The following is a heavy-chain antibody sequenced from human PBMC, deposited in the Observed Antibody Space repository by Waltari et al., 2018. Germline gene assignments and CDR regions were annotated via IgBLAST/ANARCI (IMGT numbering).Heavy chain of an antibody. V-gene: IGHV3-23*01. CDR2: SRCSGGSK. CDR1: GFTFSSYA. J-gene: IGHJ2*01. Sequence: EVQLLESGGGLVQPGGSLRLSCAASGFTFSSYAMSWVRQAPGKGLELVSASRCSGGSKYYADSVKGRFTISGDNSKNTLYLQMNSLRAEDTAVYYCAKGVDGYPTGYFDLWGRGTLVTVSS. D-gene: IGHD5-12*01. CDR3: AKGVDGYPTGYFDL.